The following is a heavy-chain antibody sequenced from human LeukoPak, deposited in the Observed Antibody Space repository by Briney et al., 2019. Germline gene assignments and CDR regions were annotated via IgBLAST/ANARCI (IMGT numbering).Heavy chain of an antibody. CDR2: IYYSGNT. Sequence: SETLSLTCTVSGGSISSYYWSWIRQPPGKGLEWIGSIYYSGNTYYNPSLKSRVTISVDTSKNQFSLKLSSVTAADTAVYYCARVHTITYYMDVWGKGTTVTVSS. V-gene: IGHV4-39*07. CDR1: GGSISSYY. J-gene: IGHJ6*03. CDR3: ARVHTITYYMDV. D-gene: IGHD3-3*01.